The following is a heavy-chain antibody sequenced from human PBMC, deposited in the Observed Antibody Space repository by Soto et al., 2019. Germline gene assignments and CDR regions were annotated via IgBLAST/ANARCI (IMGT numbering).Heavy chain of an antibody. V-gene: IGHV1-18*01. CDR3: ARDPGFGFGYSYAFAMDV. J-gene: IGHJ6*02. D-gene: IGHD5-18*01. Sequence: QVQLVQSGAEVKKPGASVKVSCKASGYTFSNYGISWVRQGPGQVLEWMGWISGYNGNTHYEEKVQDRIKMTTDTSTSTTYLELRSLRSDDTAVYFCARDPGFGFGYSYAFAMDVWGQGTTVTVSS. CDR2: ISGYNGNT. CDR1: GYTFSNYG.